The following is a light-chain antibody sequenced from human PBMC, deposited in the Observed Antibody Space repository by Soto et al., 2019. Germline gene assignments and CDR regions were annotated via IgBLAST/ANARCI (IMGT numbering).Light chain of an antibody. CDR2: GAS. CDR1: QSVSRSD. V-gene: IGKV3-20*01. CDR3: QQFSSTPSWT. Sequence: EIVLTQSPGTLSLSPGERATLSCRASQSVSRSDLAWYQQKPGQAPRLLIYGASSRATGIPDRFSGSGSGTDFTLTISRMEPEDFAVYYCQQFSSTPSWTFGQGTKVDXK. J-gene: IGKJ1*01.